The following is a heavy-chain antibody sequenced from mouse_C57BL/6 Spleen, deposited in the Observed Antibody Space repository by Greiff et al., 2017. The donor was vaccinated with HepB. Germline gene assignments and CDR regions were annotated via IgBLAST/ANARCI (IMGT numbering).Heavy chain of an antibody. D-gene: IGHD1-1*01. V-gene: IGHV1-18*01. CDR1: GYTFTDYN. CDR2: INPNNGGT. CDR3: ARGDGSSYEGYFDY. Sequence: VQLQQSGPELVKPGASVKIPCKASGYTFTDYNMDWVKQSHGQSLEWIGDINPNNGGTIYNQKFKGKATLTVDKSSSTAYMGLRSLTSEDTAVYYCARGDGSSYEGYFDYWGQGTTLTVSS. J-gene: IGHJ2*01.